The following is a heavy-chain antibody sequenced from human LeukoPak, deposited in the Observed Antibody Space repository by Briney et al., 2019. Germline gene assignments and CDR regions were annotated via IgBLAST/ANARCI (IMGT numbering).Heavy chain of an antibody. CDR1: GYTFTSYD. V-gene: IGHV1-8*01. Sequence: ASVKVSCKASGYTFTSYDINWVRQATGQGLEWMGWMNPNSGNTGYAQKFQGRVTMTRNTSISTAYMELSSLRSEDTAVYYCARDRRGAARRGSRFDYGGQGTLVTVSS. D-gene: IGHD6-6*01. J-gene: IGHJ4*02. CDR2: MNPNSGNT. CDR3: ARDRRGAARRGSRFDY.